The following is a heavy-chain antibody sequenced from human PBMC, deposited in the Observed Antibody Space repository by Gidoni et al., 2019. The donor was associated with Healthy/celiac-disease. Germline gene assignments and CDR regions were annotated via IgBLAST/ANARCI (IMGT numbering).Heavy chain of an antibody. Sequence: HVALKESVSVVVEPTETLMLPGPRSEFPLSNAMMGVSWLLQPPGKALESLAHIFSKDEKSYSTYLKSRLTISKDTSKSQVVLTMTNMDPVDTATYYCARIRPGVQLLTWRYFDLWGRGTLVTVSS. V-gene: IGHV2-26*01. D-gene: IGHD2-2*01. CDR2: IFSKDEK. CDR3: ARIRPGVQLLTWRYFDL. J-gene: IGHJ2*01. CDR1: EFPLSNAMMG.